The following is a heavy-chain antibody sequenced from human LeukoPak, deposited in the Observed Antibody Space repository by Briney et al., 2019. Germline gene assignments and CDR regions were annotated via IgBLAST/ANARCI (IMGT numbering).Heavy chain of an antibody. CDR2: IIPIFGTA. Sequence: SVKVSCKASGGTFSSYAISWVRQAPGQGLEWMGGIIPIFGTANYAQKFQGRVTITADKSTSTAYMELSSLRSEDTAVYYCARIGHYYDSSGYYQDWGQGTLVTVSS. J-gene: IGHJ4*02. D-gene: IGHD3-22*01. CDR3: ARIGHYYDSSGYYQD. V-gene: IGHV1-69*06. CDR1: GGTFSSYA.